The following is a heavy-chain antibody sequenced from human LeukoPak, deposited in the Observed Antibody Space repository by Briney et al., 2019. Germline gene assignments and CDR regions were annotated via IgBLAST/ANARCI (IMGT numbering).Heavy chain of an antibody. V-gene: IGHV4-4*02. D-gene: IGHD2-15*01. CDR1: GGSITNTNY. CDR3: ARGGRSLVAAQFDL. J-gene: IGHJ2*01. Sequence: SETLSLTCGVSGGSITNTNYWTWVRQPPGKGLEWIGEVNLQGSTNYNPSLMGRVAIAVDTSESHISLQLTSVTAADTAVYYCARGGRSLVAAQFDLWGRGTLVTVSS. CDR2: VNLQGST.